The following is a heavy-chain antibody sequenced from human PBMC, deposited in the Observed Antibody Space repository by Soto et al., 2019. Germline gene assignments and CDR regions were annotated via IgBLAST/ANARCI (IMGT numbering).Heavy chain of an antibody. CDR3: ARRSNWFVP. J-gene: IGHJ5*02. Sequence: SETLSLTCAVSGYSISSGNWWGWIRQPPGEGLEWIGYIYYSGSTYYNPSLKSRVTMSVDTSRNQFSLKLSAVTAVDTAVYYCARRSNWFVPWGQGSLVTGS. V-gene: IGHV4-28*01. CDR2: IYYSGST. CDR1: GYSISSGNW.